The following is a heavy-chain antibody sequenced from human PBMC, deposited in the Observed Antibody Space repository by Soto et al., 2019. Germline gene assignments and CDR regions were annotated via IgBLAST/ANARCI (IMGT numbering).Heavy chain of an antibody. Sequence: GASVKVSCKVSGYTLTELSMHWVRQAPGKGLEWMGGFDPEDGETIYAQKFQGRVTMTEDTSTDTAYMELSSLRSEDTAVYYCATGGNYDFWSGYLPFDYWGQGTLVTVSS. D-gene: IGHD3-3*01. V-gene: IGHV1-24*01. J-gene: IGHJ4*02. CDR2: FDPEDGET. CDR1: GYTLTELS. CDR3: ATGGNYDFWSGYLPFDY.